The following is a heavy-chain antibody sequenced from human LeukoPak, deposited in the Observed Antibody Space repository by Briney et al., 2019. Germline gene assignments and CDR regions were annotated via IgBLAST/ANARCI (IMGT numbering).Heavy chain of an antibody. CDR3: ARQRGSGCLDY. CDR1: GFTVSSNY. V-gene: IGHV3-66*04. J-gene: IGHJ4*02. CDR2: IYSGGNT. Sequence: PGGSLRLSCAASGFTVSSNYMSWVRQAPGKGLEWVSVIYSGGNTYYADSVKGRFTISRDNAKNSLSLQMNSLRAEDTAVYYCARQRGSGCLDYWGQGTLVTVSS. D-gene: IGHD6-19*01.